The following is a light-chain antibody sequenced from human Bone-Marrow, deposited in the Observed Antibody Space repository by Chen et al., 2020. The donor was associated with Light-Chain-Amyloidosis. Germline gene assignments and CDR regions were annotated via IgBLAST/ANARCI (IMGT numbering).Light chain of an antibody. Sequence: HSVLTQPASVSGSPGQSITISCTGTTSDVGGYNYVSWYQQYPGKAPKLLISVVSDRSSGVSNRFSGSKSGNTASLTICGLQAEDEADYYCSSYTSIGKVVFGGGTTVTVL. CDR1: TSDVGGYNY. CDR3: SSYTSIGKVV. J-gene: IGLJ2*01. V-gene: IGLV2-14*01. CDR2: VVS.